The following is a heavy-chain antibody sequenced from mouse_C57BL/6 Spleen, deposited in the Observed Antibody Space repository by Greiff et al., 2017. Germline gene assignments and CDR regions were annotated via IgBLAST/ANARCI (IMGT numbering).Heavy chain of an antibody. CDR1: GFTFSSYA. CDR3: AVWLLRAIDY. D-gene: IGHD2-3*01. J-gene: IGHJ4*01. V-gene: IGHV5-4*03. CDR2: ISDGGSYT. Sequence: EVKLMESGGGLVKPGGSLKLSCAASGFTFSSYAMSWVRQTPEKRLEWVATISDGGSYTYYPDNVKGRFTISRDNAKNNLYLQMSHLKSEDTAMYYCAVWLLRAIDYWGQGTSVTVSS.